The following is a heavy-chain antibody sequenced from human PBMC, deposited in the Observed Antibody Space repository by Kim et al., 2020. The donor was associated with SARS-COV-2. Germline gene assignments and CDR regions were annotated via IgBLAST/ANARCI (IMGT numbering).Heavy chain of an antibody. Sequence: SVKVSCKASGGTFSSYAISWVRQAPGQGLEWMGRIIPILGIANYAQKFQGRVTITADKSTSTAYMELSSLRSEDTAVYYCARGPGRGVSRFDYWGQGTLVTVSS. J-gene: IGHJ4*02. CDR2: IIPILGIA. CDR1: GGTFSSYA. CDR3: ARGPGRGVSRFDY. V-gene: IGHV1-69*04. D-gene: IGHD3-10*01.